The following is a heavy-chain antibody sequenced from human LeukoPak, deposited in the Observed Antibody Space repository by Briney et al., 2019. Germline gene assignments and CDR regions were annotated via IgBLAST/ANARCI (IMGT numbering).Heavy chain of an antibody. CDR1: GFTFSRYE. D-gene: IGHD3-22*01. CDR2: ICSSGSTI. V-gene: IGHV3-48*03. Sequence: GGSLRLSCAASGFTFSRYEMNWVRQAPEKGREWVSYICSSGSTIYYADSVKGRFTISRDNAKNSLYLQMNSLRAEDTAVYYCARDITSGYYYFDYWGQGTLVTVSS. J-gene: IGHJ4*02. CDR3: ARDITSGYYYFDY.